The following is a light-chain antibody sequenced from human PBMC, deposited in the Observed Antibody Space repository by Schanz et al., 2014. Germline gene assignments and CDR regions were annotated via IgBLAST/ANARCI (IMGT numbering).Light chain of an antibody. CDR1: SSDVGGYNY. V-gene: IGLV2-14*03. Sequence: QSALTQPASVSGSPGQSITISCTGTSSDVGGYNYVSWHQQHPGKAPKLMIYDVSNRPSGVSNRFFGSKSGNTASLTISGLQAEDEADYYCSSYTSSSTPVVFGGGTKLTVL. CDR2: DVS. CDR3: SSYTSSSTPVV. J-gene: IGLJ2*01.